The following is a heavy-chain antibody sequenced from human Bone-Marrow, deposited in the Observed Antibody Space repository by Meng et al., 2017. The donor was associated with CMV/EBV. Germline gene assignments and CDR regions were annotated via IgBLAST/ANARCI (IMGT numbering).Heavy chain of an antibody. CDR3: ARGWGSTSCYSF. V-gene: IGHV4-39*07. CDR1: GGSISSNNYY. J-gene: IGHJ4*02. CDR2: VYFNANT. Sequence: SETLSLTCTVSGGSISSNNYYWGWIRQPPGRGLEWIGSVYFNANTYYSPSLKSRVTLSVDTSKNQLSLKMSSVTAADTAVYYCARGWGSTSCYSFWGQGTGVTVYS. D-gene: IGHD2-2*01.